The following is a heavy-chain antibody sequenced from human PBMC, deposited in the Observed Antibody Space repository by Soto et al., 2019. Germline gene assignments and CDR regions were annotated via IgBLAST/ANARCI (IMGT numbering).Heavy chain of an antibody. D-gene: IGHD3-22*01. CDR2: ISGSGGST. V-gene: IGHV3-23*01. J-gene: IGHJ3*02. CDR1: GFTFSSYA. CDR3: AKDLSITMIVRVRRSAMAI. Sequence: PGGSLRLSCAASGFTFSSYAMSWVRQAPGKGLEWVSAISGSGGSTYYADSVKGRFTISRDNSKNTLYLQMNSLRAEDTAVYYCAKDLSITMIVRVRRSAMAIWGQGTMVTVSS.